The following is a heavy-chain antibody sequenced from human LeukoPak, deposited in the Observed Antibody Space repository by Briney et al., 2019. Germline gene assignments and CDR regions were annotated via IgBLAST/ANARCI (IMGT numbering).Heavy chain of an antibody. J-gene: IGHJ6*03. CDR2: ISSSSSYI. CDR3: ARAYSGGNYMDV. CDR1: GFTFSSYS. V-gene: IGHV3-21*01. Sequence: GGSLRLSCAASGFTFSSYSMNWVRQAPGKGLEWVSSISSSSSYIYYADSVKGRFTISRDNAKNSLYLQMNSLRAEDTAVYYCARAYSGGNYMDVWGKGTTVTVSS. D-gene: IGHD4-11*01.